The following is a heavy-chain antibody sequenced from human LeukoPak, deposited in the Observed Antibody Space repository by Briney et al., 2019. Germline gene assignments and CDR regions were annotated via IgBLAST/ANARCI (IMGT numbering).Heavy chain of an antibody. D-gene: IGHD3-10*01. Sequence: GGSLRLSCAASGFTFSGYVMTWVRPTPGKGLEWVSSISSSKSYIHYADSVKGRFTICRDNAKNSLYLQMNSLGAEDTAVYYCARLEYYYVSGNYYKLFDYWGQGTVVTVSS. CDR1: GFTFSGYV. J-gene: IGHJ4*02. CDR3: ARLEYYYVSGNYYKLFDY. CDR2: ISSSKSYI. V-gene: IGHV3-21*06.